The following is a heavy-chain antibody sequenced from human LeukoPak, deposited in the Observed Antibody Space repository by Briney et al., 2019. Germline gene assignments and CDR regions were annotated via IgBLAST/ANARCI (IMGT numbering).Heavy chain of an antibody. Sequence: ESRPTRVKPTQTLTLTCAFSGFSLTTTVVNVFCIRQHPGKALVSLALIYWYNDERYSPSLKSRLTITKDTFNIQVVLTMTNMDPVDTATYSCAHRRNPSYGSASQINWFDPWGQGTLVTVSS. CDR2: IYWYNDE. CDR1: GFSLTTTVVN. V-gene: IGHV2-5*01. CDR3: AHRRNPSYGSASQINWFDP. J-gene: IGHJ5*02. D-gene: IGHD3-10*01.